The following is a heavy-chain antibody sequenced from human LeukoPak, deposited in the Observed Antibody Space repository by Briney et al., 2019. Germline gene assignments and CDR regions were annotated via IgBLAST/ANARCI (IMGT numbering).Heavy chain of an antibody. CDR3: AKDHSISTSFDY. D-gene: IGHD3-3*02. CDR2: IYSGGST. Sequence: PGGSLRLSCAASGFTVSSNYMSWVRQAPGKGLEWVSVIYSGGSTYYTDSVKGRFTISRDNSKNTLYPQMNSLRAEDTAVYYCAKDHSISTSFDYWGQGTLVTVSS. J-gene: IGHJ4*02. V-gene: IGHV3-53*05. CDR1: GFTVSSNY.